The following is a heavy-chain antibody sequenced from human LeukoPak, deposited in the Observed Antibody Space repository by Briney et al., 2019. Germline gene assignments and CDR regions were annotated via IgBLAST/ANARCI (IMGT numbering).Heavy chain of an antibody. Sequence: SETLSLTCAVYGGSLSGYYWSWIRQPPGKGLEWIGEINHSGSTNYDPSLKSRGTISRDTSKNQLSLKLSSVTAADTAVYYCARARMITFGGVIARYDYWGQGTLVTVSS. CDR1: GGSLSGYY. J-gene: IGHJ4*02. CDR3: ARARMITFGGVIARYDY. D-gene: IGHD3-16*02. CDR2: INHSGST. V-gene: IGHV4-34*01.